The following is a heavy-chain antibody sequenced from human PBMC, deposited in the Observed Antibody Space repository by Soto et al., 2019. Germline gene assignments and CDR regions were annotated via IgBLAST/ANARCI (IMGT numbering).Heavy chain of an antibody. Sequence: SETLSLTSGVSGGTVASSHWWSWVRQSPSRGLEWIGRVYPSGNTDFNPSLHSRVTMSIETSKNQFSLKLSSVTAADTAVYYCARDIGSYAYGEGYWGQGIQVTVSS. D-gene: IGHD3-10*01. CDR2: VYPSGNT. V-gene: IGHV4-4*02. J-gene: IGHJ4*02. CDR3: ARDIGSYAYGEGY. CDR1: GGTVASSHW.